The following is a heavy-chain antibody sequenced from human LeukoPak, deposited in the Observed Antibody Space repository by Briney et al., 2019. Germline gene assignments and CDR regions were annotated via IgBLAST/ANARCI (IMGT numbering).Heavy chain of an antibody. Sequence: GGSLRLSCAASGFTFSSYGMHWVRQAPGKGLEWVAVIWYDGSNKYYADSVKGRFTISRDNSKNTLYLQMNSLRAEDTAVYYCAKDQSSSGYFYAMDVWGQGTTVTVSS. CDR1: GFTFSSYG. D-gene: IGHD6-25*01. V-gene: IGHV3-33*06. J-gene: IGHJ6*02. CDR3: AKDQSSSGYFYAMDV. CDR2: IWYDGSNK.